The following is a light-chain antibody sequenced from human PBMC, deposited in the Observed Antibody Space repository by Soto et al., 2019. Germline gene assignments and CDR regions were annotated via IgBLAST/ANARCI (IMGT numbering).Light chain of an antibody. Sequence: QSVLTQPPSVSGAPGQRVTISCTGSSSNIGAGYDVHWYQQLPGTAPKLLIYGNSNRPSGVPDRFSVSKSGTSASLAITGLQAEDEADYYCQSYDSSLSGYVFGTGTTLTVL. CDR3: QSYDSSLSGYV. V-gene: IGLV1-40*01. CDR1: SSNIGAGYD. CDR2: GNS. J-gene: IGLJ1*01.